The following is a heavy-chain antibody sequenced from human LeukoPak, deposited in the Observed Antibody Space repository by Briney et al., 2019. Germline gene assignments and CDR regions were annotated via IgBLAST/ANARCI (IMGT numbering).Heavy chain of an antibody. D-gene: IGHD1-26*01. CDR3: ASNLSGSYYNWFDP. CDR2: IYYSGST. Sequence: PSETLSLTCTVSGGSVSSGSYYWSWIRRPPGKGLEWIGYIYYSGSTNYNPSLKSRVTISVDTSKNQFSLKLSSVTAADTAVYYCASNLSGSYYNWFDPWGQGTLVTVSS. V-gene: IGHV4-61*01. J-gene: IGHJ5*02. CDR1: GGSVSSGSYY.